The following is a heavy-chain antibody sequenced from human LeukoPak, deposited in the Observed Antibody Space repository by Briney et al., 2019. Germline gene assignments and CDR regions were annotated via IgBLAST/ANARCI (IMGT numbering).Heavy chain of an antibody. CDR1: GYTFTGYY. D-gene: IGHD2-2*01. J-gene: IGHJ6*03. V-gene: IGHV1-8*02. CDR2: MNPNSGNT. Sequence: ASVKVSCKASGYTFTGYYMHWVRQAPGQGLEWMGWMNPNSGNTGYAQKFQGRVTMTRNTSISTAYMELSSLRSEDTAVYYCARGPLSLVNYYMDVWGKGTTVTISS. CDR3: ARGPLSLVNYYMDV.